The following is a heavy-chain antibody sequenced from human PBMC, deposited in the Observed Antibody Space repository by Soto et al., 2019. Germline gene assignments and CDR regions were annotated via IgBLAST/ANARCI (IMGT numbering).Heavy chain of an antibody. D-gene: IGHD3-16*01. J-gene: IGHJ5*02. CDR3: ARDEAVSGSFPDP. CDR1: GYTFTNHY. CDR2: INPSGGAT. V-gene: IGHV1-46*01. Sequence: ASVKVSCKASGYTFTNHYMHWVRQAPGQGLEWVGTINPSGGATGYAQKFQGRVTMTRDTSTSTVYMELRSLTSEDTAGYYCARDEAVSGSFPDPWGQGTLVTVSS.